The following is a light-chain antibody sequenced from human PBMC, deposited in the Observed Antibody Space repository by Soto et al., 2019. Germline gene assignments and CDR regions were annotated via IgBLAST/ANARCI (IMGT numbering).Light chain of an antibody. CDR1: PSVSSS. CDR3: QQYNHWWT. CDR2: GAS. J-gene: IGKJ1*01. V-gene: IGKV3-15*01. Sequence: EIVMTQSPATLSVSPGERATLSCRASPSVSSSLAWYQQKPGQAPRLLIYGASIRATGIPARFSGSGSETEFTRTISSLQSEDSAVDYCQQYNHWWTFGQGTKVDI.